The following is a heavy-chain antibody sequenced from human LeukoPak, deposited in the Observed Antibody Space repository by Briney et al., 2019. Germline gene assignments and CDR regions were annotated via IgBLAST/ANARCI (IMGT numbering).Heavy chain of an antibody. CDR3: AREDSGSFDS. Sequence: GGSLRLSCEDSGFTFSTSSMHWVRQAPGKGLEWVAVISYDGRNTSYKDYVKGRFTIYRDNSKNTMFLQMDSLRVEDTAVYYCAREDSGSFDSWGQGTLVIVSS. CDR2: ISYDGRNT. J-gene: IGHJ4*02. CDR1: GFTFSTSS. D-gene: IGHD1-26*01. V-gene: IGHV3-30*04.